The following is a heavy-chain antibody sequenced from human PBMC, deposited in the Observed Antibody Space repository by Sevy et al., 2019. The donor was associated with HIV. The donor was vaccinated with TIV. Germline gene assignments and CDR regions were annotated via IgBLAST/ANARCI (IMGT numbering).Heavy chain of an antibody. CDR1: GGSFSGYY. CDR2: INQSGAS. V-gene: IGHV4-34*01. J-gene: IGHJ6*03. D-gene: IGHD3-3*01. CDR3: ARAGRRITIFGMVASSNFYYMDV. Sequence: SETLSLTCAVYGGSFSGYYWSWIRQSPGKGLEWIGEINQSGASDYNPSLKSRVTISVDTSKNQFSLNVRSVTAADTAVYYCARAGRRITIFGMVASSNFYYMDVWGKGTTVTVSS.